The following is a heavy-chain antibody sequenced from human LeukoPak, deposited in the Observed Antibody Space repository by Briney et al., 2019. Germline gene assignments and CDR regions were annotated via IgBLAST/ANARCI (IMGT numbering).Heavy chain of an antibody. Sequence: SETLSLTCAVYGGSFSGYYWSWIRQPPGKGLEWIGEINHSGSTNYNPSLKSRVTISVDTSKNQFSLKLSSVTAADTAVYYCARGQRLSSIRDFDIWGQGTMVTVSS. CDR3: ARGQRLSSIRDFDI. V-gene: IGHV4-34*01. D-gene: IGHD3-10*02. CDR1: GGSFSGYY. J-gene: IGHJ3*02. CDR2: INHSGST.